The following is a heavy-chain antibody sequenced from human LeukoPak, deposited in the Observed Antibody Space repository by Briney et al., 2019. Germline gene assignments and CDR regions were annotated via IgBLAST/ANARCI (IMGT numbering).Heavy chain of an antibody. J-gene: IGHJ6*02. V-gene: IGHV3-23*01. CDR1: GFTFSSYA. CDR2: ISGSDGST. Sequence: GGSLRLSCAASGFTFSSYAMSWVRQAPGKGLEWVSAISGSDGSTYYADSVKGRFTISRDNSKNTLYLQMNSLRAEDTAVYYCASDPEAWSTAPYYYGMDVWGQGTTVTVSS. CDR3: ASDPEAWSTAPYYYGMDV. D-gene: IGHD6-6*01.